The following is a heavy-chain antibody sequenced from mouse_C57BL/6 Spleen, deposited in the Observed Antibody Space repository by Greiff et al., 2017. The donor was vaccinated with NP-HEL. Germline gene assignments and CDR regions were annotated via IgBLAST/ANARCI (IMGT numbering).Heavy chain of an antibody. J-gene: IGHJ2*01. Sequence: QVQLQQSDAELVKPGASVKISCKVSGYTFTDYTIHWMKQRPEQGLEWIGYIYPRDGSTKYNEKFKGKATLTADKSSRTAYMQLNSLTSEDSGVYFCARWGYGSPFDYWGKGTTLTVSS. CDR1: GYTFTDYT. D-gene: IGHD1-1*01. CDR3: ARWGYGSPFDY. CDR2: IYPRDGST. V-gene: IGHV1-78*01.